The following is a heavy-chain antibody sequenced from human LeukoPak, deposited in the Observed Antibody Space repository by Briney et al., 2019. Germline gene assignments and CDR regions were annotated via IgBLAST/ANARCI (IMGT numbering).Heavy chain of an antibody. CDR1: GFTVSSNY. CDR2: IYSGGST. V-gene: IGHV3-53*01. D-gene: IGHD5-12*01. Sequence: GGSLRLSCAASGFTVSSNYMSWVRQAPGKGLEWVSVIYSGGSTYYADSVKGRFTISRDNSKNTLYLQMNSLRAEDTAVYYCAKAAGYHLGMEVWGPGTPVTVSS. J-gene: IGHJ6*02. CDR3: AKAAGYHLGMEV.